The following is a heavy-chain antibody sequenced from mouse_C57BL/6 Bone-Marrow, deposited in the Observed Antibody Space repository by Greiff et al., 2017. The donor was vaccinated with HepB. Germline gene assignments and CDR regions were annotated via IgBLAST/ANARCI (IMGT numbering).Heavy chain of an antibody. V-gene: IGHV5-12*01. CDR2: ISNGGGST. J-gene: IGHJ4*01. Sequence: EVQGVESGGGLVQPGGSLKLSCAASGFTFSDYYMYWVRQTPEKRLEWVAYISNGGGSTYYPDTVKGRFTISRDNAKNTLYLQMSRLKSEDTAMYYCASPLYDYYAMDYWGQGTSVTVSS. D-gene: IGHD2-12*01. CDR1: GFTFSDYY. CDR3: ASPLYDYYAMDY.